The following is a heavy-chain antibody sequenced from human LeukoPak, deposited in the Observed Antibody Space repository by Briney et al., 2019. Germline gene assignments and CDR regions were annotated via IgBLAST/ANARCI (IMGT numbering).Heavy chain of an antibody. J-gene: IGHJ4*02. CDR3: ARGVVITGLDY. D-gene: IGHD3-3*01. CDR2: IYTSGST. V-gene: IGHV4-4*07. CDR1: GGSISSYY. Sequence: ASETLSLTCTVSGGSISSYYWSWIRQPAGKGLEWIGRIYTSGSTNYNPSLKSRVTISVDTSKNQFSLMLTSVTAADTAVYYCARGVVITGLDYWGQGTLVTVSS.